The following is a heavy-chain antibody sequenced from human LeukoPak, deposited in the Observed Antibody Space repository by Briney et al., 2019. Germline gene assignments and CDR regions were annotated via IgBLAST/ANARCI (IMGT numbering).Heavy chain of an antibody. CDR1: XGXFSXYY. Sequence: SETXSLTCXXXXGXFSXYYXXWIRQPPGKGLEWIGEINHSGSTNYNPSLKSRVTISVDTSKNKFSLKLSSVTAADTAVYYCARAYYGSASYYTWGQGTLVTVSS. J-gene: IGHJ5*02. V-gene: IGHV4-34*01. D-gene: IGHD3-10*01. CDR2: INHSGST. CDR3: ARAYYGSASYYT.